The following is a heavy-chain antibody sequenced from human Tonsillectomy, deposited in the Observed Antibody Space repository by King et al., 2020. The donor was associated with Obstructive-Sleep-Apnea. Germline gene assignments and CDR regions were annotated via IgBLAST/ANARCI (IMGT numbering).Heavy chain of an antibody. CDR2: IYYTGST. CDR1: PGSLSGYY. CDR3: ARGPALVVIDY. J-gene: IGHJ4*02. Sequence: VQLQESGPGLVKPSETLSLTRAVSPGSLSGYYWNWIRQPPGKGLEWIEFIYYTGSTNNNPSLKSRVTISVDTSKNQLSLKLTSGTAADTAVYYCARGPALVVIDYWGQGTLVTVSS. V-gene: IGHV4-59*13.